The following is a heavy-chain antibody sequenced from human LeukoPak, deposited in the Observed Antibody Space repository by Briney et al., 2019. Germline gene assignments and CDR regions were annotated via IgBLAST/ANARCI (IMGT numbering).Heavy chain of an antibody. CDR2: IYYSGST. V-gene: IGHV4-31*03. D-gene: IGHD3-22*01. CDR3: AREALGDSSGYYSSAYFDY. CDR1: GGSITSGGYS. J-gene: IGHJ4*02. Sequence: PSQTLSLTCTVSGGSITSGGYSWSWIRQHPGKGLEWIGYIYYSGSTYYNPSLKSRVTISVDTSKNQFSLKLSSVTAADTAVYYCAREALGDSSGYYSSAYFDYWGQGTLVTVSS.